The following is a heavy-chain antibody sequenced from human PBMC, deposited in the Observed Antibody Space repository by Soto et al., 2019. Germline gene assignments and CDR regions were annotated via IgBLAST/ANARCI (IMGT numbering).Heavy chain of an antibody. CDR3: AKGTGRTWAFDI. D-gene: IGHD1-1*01. J-gene: IGHJ3*02. CDR2: ISYDGSNK. Sequence: QVQLVESGVGVVQPGRSLRLSCAASGFTFSSYGMHWVRQAPGKGLEWVAVISYDGSNKYYADSVKGRFTISRDNSKNTLYLQMNSLRAEDTAVYYCAKGTGRTWAFDIWGQGTMVTVSS. V-gene: IGHV3-30*18. CDR1: GFTFSSYG.